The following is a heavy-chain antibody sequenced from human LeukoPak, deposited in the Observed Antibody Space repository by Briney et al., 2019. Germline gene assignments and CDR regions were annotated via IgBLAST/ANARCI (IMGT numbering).Heavy chain of an antibody. D-gene: IGHD1-14*01. Sequence: GASVTVSCKASGYTFTAYYIHWVRQAPGQGLEWLGWIDPNSGGTTYSQRFQGRVTMTTDTSSSTAHMELRSLGSDDTAVYYCARNRDHVNDTWGQGTLVTVST. CDR1: GYTFTAYY. CDR2: IDPNSGGT. J-gene: IGHJ5*02. CDR3: ARNRDHVNDT. V-gene: IGHV1-2*02.